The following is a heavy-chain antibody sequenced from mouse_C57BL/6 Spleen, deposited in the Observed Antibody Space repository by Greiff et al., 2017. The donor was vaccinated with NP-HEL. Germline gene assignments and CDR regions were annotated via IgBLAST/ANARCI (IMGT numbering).Heavy chain of an antibody. D-gene: IGHD1-1*01. CDR2: IYPGSGST. V-gene: IGHV1-55*01. CDR1: GYTFTSYW. CDR3: ARKDYGSLYAMDY. J-gene: IGHJ4*01. Sequence: QVQLKQPGAELVKPGASVKMSCKASGYTFTSYWITWVKQRPGQGLEWIGDIYPGSGSTNYHEKFKSKGTLTVDTSPRTAYMQLSRLTYEDSAVYYSARKDYGSLYAMDYWGQGTSVTVSS.